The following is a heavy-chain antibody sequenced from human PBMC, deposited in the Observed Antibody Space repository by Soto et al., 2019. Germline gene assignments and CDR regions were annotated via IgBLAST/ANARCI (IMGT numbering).Heavy chain of an antibody. J-gene: IGHJ3*02. CDR3: ARVRMGFDSSDYDAFDI. D-gene: IGHD3-22*01. CDR2: ISSSGSTI. V-gene: IGHV3-48*03. Sequence: PGGSLRLSCAASGFTFSSYEMNWVRQAPGKGLEWVSYISSSGSTIYYADSVKGRFTISRDNAKNSLYLQMNSLRAEDTAVYYCARVRMGFDSSDYDAFDIWGQGTMVTVSS. CDR1: GFTFSSYE.